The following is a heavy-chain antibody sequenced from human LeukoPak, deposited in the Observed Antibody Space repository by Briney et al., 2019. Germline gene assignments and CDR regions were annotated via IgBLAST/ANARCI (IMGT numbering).Heavy chain of an antibody. D-gene: IGHD1-1*01. J-gene: IGHJ6*02. CDR1: GFTFSSCE. V-gene: IGHV3-48*03. CDR3: ARGASNWNFDYYGMDV. CDR2: ISSSGSTI. Sequence: PGGSLRLSCAVSGFTFSSCEMNWVRQAPGKGLEWVSYISSSGSTIYYADSVKGRFTISRDNAKNSLYLQMNSLRAEDTAVYYCARGASNWNFDYYGMDVWGQGTTVTVSS.